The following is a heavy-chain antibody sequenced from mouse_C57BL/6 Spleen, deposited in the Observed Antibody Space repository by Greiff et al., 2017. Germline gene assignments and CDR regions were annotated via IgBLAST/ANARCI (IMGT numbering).Heavy chain of an antibody. V-gene: IGHV5-9*01. J-gene: IGHJ1*03. Sequence: EVKVVESGGGLVKPGGSLKLSCAASGFTFSSYTMSWVRQTPEQRLEWVATISGGGGNTYYPDSVKGRFTISRDNAKNTLYLQMSSLRSEDTALYCGARERTGTGWYFEVWGTGTTVTVAA. CDR3: ARERTGTGWYFEV. D-gene: IGHD4-1*01. CDR2: ISGGGGNT. CDR1: GFTFSSYT.